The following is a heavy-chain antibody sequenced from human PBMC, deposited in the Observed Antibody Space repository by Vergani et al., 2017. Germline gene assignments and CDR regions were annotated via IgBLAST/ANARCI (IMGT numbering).Heavy chain of an antibody. CDR1: GGSFSGYY. CDR3: ARVSINDYDPDY. J-gene: IGHJ4*02. V-gene: IGHV4-34*01. Sequence: QVQLQQWGAGLLKPSETLSLTCAVYGGSFSGYYWSWIRQPPGKGLEWIGEINHSGSTNYNPSLKSRVTISVDTSKTQFSLKLSSVTAADTAVYYCARVSINDYDPDYWGQGTLVTVSS. CDR2: INHSGST. D-gene: IGHD4-17*01.